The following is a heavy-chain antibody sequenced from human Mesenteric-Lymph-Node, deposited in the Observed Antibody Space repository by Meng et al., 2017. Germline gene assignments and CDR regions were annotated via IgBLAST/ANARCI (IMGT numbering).Heavy chain of an antibody. CDR1: GFTFSSYA. J-gene: IGHJ4*01. D-gene: IGHD1-26*01. V-gene: IGHV3-23*01. Sequence: GESLKISCAVSGFTFSSYAMSWVRQAPGKGLEWVSGINSGGGRYYGDSVKGRFTISRDNSKNTLYLQMNSLRAEDTAVYYCAKEGAAGGTPLFDHWGHGKRVNVAS. CDR2: INSGGGR. CDR3: AKEGAAGGTPLFDH.